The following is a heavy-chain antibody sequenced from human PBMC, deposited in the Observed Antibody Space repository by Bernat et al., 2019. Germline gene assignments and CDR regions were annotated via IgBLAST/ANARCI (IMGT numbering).Heavy chain of an antibody. D-gene: IGHD3-22*01. CDR3: ARISMGYYYDSSGLDAFDI. CDR2: ISYDGSNK. Sequence: QVQLVESGGGVVQPGRSLRLSCAASGFPFSSYAMHWVRQAPGKGLEWVAVISYDGSNKYYADSVKGRFTISRDNSKNTLYLQMNSLRAEDTAVYYCARISMGYYYDSSGLDAFDIWGQGTMVTVSS. V-gene: IGHV3-30-3*01. CDR1: GFPFSSYA. J-gene: IGHJ3*02.